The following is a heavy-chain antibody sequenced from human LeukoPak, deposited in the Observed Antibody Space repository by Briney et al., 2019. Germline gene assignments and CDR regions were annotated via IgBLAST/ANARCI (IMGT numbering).Heavy chain of an antibody. CDR1: GYTFSGYY. CDR3: ASSPITSTTGDC. D-gene: IGHD1-20*01. J-gene: IGHJ4*02. V-gene: IGHV1-2*02. Sequence: ASVKVSCKASGYTFSGYYMHWVRQAPGQGLEWMGWINPNSGGTNYAQKFQGRVTMTRDTSISTAYMELSRLRSDDTAVYYCASSPITSTTGDCWGQGTLVTVSS. CDR2: INPNSGGT.